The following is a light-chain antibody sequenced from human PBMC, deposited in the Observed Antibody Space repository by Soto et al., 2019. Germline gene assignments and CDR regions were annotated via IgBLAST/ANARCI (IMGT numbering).Light chain of an antibody. CDR3: QQYVSWT. Sequence: EIVLTQSPGTLSVSPGERATLSCRASQTISSNYLAWYQQKPGQAPSLLIYGTSSRATGIPDRFSGSGSGTDVTLTIIRLEPEDSAIDYCQQYVSWTFGQGTKVEIK. CDR1: QTISSNY. CDR2: GTS. V-gene: IGKV3-20*01. J-gene: IGKJ1*01.